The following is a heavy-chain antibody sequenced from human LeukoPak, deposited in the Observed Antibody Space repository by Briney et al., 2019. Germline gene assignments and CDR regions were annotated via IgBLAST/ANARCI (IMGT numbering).Heavy chain of an antibody. J-gene: IGHJ4*02. V-gene: IGHV4-39*07. CDR3: AREGGYLQLRYFDY. CDR1: GGSISSSSYY. Sequence: SETLSLTCTVSGGSISSSSYYWGWIRQPPGKGLEWIGSIYYSGSTYYNPSLKSRVTISVDTSKNQFSLRLISVTAADTAVYYCAREGGYLQLRYFDYWGQGTLVTVSS. D-gene: IGHD5-24*01. CDR2: IYYSGST.